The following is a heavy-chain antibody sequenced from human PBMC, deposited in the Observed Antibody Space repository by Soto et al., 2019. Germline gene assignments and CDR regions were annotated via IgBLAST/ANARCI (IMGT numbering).Heavy chain of an antibody. D-gene: IGHD3-9*01. V-gene: IGHV4-59*12. Sequence: SETLSLTCTVSGGSISSYYWSWIRQPPGKGLEWIGYIYFRGTTNYNPSLKSRVTMSADTSKNQFSLKLNSLKTEDTAVYYCNRGLVDSSPPYTYHGMDVWGQGTTVTVSS. CDR1: GGSISSYY. CDR2: IYFRGTT. CDR3: NRGLVDSSPPYTYHGMDV. J-gene: IGHJ6*02.